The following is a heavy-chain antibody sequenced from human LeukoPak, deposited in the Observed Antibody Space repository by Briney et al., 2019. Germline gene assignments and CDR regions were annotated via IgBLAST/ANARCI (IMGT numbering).Heavy chain of an antibody. Sequence: SETLSLTCAVYGGSFSGYYWSWIRQPAGKGLEWIGRIYTSGSTNYNPSLKSRVTMSVDTSKNQFSLKLSSVTAADTAVYYCARWSGKGFDYWGQGTLVTVSS. CDR2: IYTSGST. CDR1: GGSFSGYY. D-gene: IGHD3-10*01. J-gene: IGHJ4*02. CDR3: ARWSGKGFDY. V-gene: IGHV4-59*10.